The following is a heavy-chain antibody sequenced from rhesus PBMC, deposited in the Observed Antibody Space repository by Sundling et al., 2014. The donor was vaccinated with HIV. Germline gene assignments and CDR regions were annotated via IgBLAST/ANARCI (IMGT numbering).Heavy chain of an antibody. CDR1: GDSISAYY. D-gene: IGHD3-28*01. Sequence: QVQLQESGPGLVKPSETLSLTCAVSGDSISAYYWNWIRQPPGNGLEWIGSVYGGSGSNYLNPSLKSRVTLSVDTSKNQFSLTLSSVTASDTAVYYCARGRKYYSGDYFFDYWGQGVLVTVSS. V-gene: IGHV4-165*01. CDR2: VYGGSGSN. CDR3: ARGRKYYSGDYFFDY. J-gene: IGHJ4*01.